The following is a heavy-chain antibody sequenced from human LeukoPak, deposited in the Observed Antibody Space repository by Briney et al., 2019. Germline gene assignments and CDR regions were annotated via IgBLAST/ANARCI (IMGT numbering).Heavy chain of an antibody. CDR1: GFTFSSYG. Sequence: QSGGSLRLSCAASGFTFSSYGMHWVRQAPGKGLEWVAFIRYDGSNKYYADSVKGRFTISRDNSKNTLYLQMNSLRAEDTAVYYCARKFCSSTSSCYGYFDYWGQGTLVTVSS. V-gene: IGHV3-30*02. CDR2: IRYDGSNK. CDR3: ARKFCSSTSSCYGYFDY. J-gene: IGHJ4*02. D-gene: IGHD2-2*01.